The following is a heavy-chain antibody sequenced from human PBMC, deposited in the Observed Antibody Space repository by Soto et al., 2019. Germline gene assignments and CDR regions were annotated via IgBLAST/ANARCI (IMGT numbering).Heavy chain of an antibody. CDR3: ARAYGYYFDY. J-gene: IGHJ4*02. Sequence: QVQLQESGPGLVKPSETLSLTCTVSGGSISSYYWSWIRQPPGKGLEWIGYIYYSGSTNYNPSPKSRVTISVDTSKNQFSLKLSSVTAADTAVYYCARAYGYYFDYWGQGTLVTVSS. CDR2: IYYSGST. CDR1: GGSISSYY. V-gene: IGHV4-59*01. D-gene: IGHD3-10*01.